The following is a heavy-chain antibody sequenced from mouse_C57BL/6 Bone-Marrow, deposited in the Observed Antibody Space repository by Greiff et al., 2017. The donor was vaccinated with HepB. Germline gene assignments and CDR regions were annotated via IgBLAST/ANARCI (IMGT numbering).Heavy chain of an antibody. CDR2: ISDGGSYT. V-gene: IGHV5-4*01. Sequence: EVQWVESGGGLVKPGGSLKLSCAASGFTFSSYAMSWVRQTPEKRLEWVATISDGGSYTYYPDNVKGRFTISRDNAKNNLYLQMSHLKSEDTAMYYCARVGFLRFAYWGQGTLVTVSA. D-gene: IGHD4-1*01. J-gene: IGHJ3*01. CDR1: GFTFSSYA. CDR3: ARVGFLRFAY.